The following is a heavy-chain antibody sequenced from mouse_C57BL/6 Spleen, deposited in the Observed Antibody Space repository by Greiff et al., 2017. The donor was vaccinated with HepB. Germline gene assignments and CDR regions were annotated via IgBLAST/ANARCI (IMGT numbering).Heavy chain of an antibody. CDR1: GYTFTDYY. J-gene: IGHJ4*01. CDR3: AGDDGSSPAMYN. D-gene: IGHD1-1*01. V-gene: IGHV1-26*01. Sequence: EVQLQQSGPELVKPGASVKISCKASGYTFTDYYLNWVKQSHGKSLEWIGDINPNNGGTSYNQKFKGKATLTVDKSSSTAYMELRSLTSEDAAVYYCAGDDGSSPAMYNGGQRTSVTVSA. CDR2: INPNNGGT.